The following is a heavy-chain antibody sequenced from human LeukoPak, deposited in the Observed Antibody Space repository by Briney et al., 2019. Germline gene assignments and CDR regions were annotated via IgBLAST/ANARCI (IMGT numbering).Heavy chain of an antibody. J-gene: IGHJ4*02. V-gene: IGHV3-30*03. Sequence: PGGSLRLSCVASGFTFSSYVMRWVRQAPGKGLEWVGVISYDGSNEYYADSVKGRFTISRDNAKNTMYLQMNRLRAEDTALYDCVGSSGWWGFDYWGQGTLVTVSS. CDR2: ISYDGSNE. CDR3: VGSSGWWGFDY. D-gene: IGHD6-19*01. CDR1: GFTFSSYV.